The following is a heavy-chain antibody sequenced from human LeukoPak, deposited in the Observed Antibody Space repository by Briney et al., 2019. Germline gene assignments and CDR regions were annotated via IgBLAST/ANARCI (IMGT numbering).Heavy chain of an antibody. D-gene: IGHD3-16*01. CDR2: ISYSGIA. Sequence: PSQTLSLTCTVSGGSISSGGYYWSWIRHHPGKGLEWLACISYSGIAYYNPSLKSRLTISVDTSKNQFSLELSSVTAADTALYYCARVLYDYYFDYWGQGTLVTVSS. CDR3: ARVLYDYYFDY. J-gene: IGHJ4*02. V-gene: IGHV4-31*03. CDR1: GGSISSGGYY.